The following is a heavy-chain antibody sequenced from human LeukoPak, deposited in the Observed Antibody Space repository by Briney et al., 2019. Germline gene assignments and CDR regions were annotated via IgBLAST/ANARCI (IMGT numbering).Heavy chain of an antibody. J-gene: IGHJ4*02. Sequence: PGGSLRLSCAASGFTFRGFGMYWVRQAPGKGLEWVAFISYDGSDKYYADSVKGRFTISRDNSKNTLYLQMNSLRAEDTAVYYCTKEGRWLQFDYWGQGTLVTVSS. V-gene: IGHV3-30*18. CDR1: GFTFRGFG. CDR2: ISYDGSDK. D-gene: IGHD5-24*01. CDR3: TKEGRWLQFDY.